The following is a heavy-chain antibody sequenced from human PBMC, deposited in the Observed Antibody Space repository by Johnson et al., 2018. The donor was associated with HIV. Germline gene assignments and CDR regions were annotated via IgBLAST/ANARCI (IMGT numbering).Heavy chain of an antibody. Sequence: VQLVESGGGLVQPGGSLRLSCAASGFTFSSYWMSWVRQAPGKGLEWVANIRQDGSKKYYVDSVKGRFTISRDNAKNSLYLQMNSLKAEDTAVYYCAMEYYAFGIGYWVGAFDIWGQGTMVTVSS. CDR2: IRQDGSKK. V-gene: IGHV3-7*03. J-gene: IGHJ3*02. CDR3: AMEYYAFGIGYWVGAFDI. D-gene: IGHD3-3*01. CDR1: GFTFSSYW.